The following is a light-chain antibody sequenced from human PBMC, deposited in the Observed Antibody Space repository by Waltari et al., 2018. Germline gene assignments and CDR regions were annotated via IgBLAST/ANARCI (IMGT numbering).Light chain of an antibody. V-gene: IGKV4-1*01. Sequence: DIVMTQSPASLAVSLGERATINCQSSQSVLYSSNNKNYLAWYQQKPGQPPKLLIYWASTRDSGVPDRFSGSGSGTDFTLSISSLQAEDVAFYYCQQYYTTPWTFGQGTKVEIK. J-gene: IGKJ1*01. CDR2: WAS. CDR3: QQYYTTPWT. CDR1: QSVLYSSNNKNY.